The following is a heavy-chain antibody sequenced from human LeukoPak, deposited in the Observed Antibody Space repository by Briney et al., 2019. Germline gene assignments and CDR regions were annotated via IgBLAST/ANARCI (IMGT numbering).Heavy chain of an antibody. CDR1: GGSISSYY. CDR3: AAMVRGVIINY. Sequence: SETLSLTCTVSGGSISSYYWSWIRQPPGKGLEWIGYIYYSGSTNYNPSLKSRVTMSVDTSKNQFSLKLSSVTAADTAVYYCAAMVRGVIINYWGQGTLVTVSS. D-gene: IGHD3-10*01. V-gene: IGHV4-59*12. CDR2: IYYSGST. J-gene: IGHJ4*02.